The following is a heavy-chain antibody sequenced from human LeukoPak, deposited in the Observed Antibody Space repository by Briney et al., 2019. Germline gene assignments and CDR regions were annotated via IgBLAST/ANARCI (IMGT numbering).Heavy chain of an antibody. V-gene: IGHV1-69*05. Sequence: GSSVKVSCKASGGTFSSYAISWVRQAPGQGLEWMGRIIPIFGTANYAQKFQGRVTITTDESTSTAYMELSSLRSEDTAVYYCAREPGYSSGWFDPWGQETLVTVSS. CDR3: AREPGYSSGWFDP. J-gene: IGHJ5*02. CDR2: IIPIFGTA. CDR1: GGTFSSYA. D-gene: IGHD6-19*01.